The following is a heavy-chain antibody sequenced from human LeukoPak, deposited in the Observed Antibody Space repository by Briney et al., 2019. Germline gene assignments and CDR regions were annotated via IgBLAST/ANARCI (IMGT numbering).Heavy chain of an antibody. D-gene: IGHD3-9*01. CDR2: INPNSGGT. J-gene: IGHJ6*02. Sequence: ASVKVSCKASGYSLTTYYMHWVRQAPGQGLEWMGWINPNSGGTNYAQKFQGRVTMTRDTSISTAYMELSRLRSDDTAVYYCARDLAHSDILTGYYYYYGMDVWGQGTTVTVSS. CDR3: ARDLAHSDILTGYYYYYGMDV. CDR1: GYSLTTYY. V-gene: IGHV1-2*02.